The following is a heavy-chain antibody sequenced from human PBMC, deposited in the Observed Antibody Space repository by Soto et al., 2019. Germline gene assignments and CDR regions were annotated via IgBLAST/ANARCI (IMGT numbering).Heavy chain of an antibody. J-gene: IGHJ6*04. Sequence: GGSLRLSCAASGFTFDDYAMHGVRQAPGKGLEWVSGISWNSGSIGYADSVKGRFTISRDNDKNSPYLQMNSLRAEDTALYYCETDNGGHSAYGTDVWGKGT. D-gene: IGHD2-15*01. CDR3: ETDNGGHSAYGTDV. V-gene: IGHV3-9*01. CDR2: ISWNSGSI. CDR1: GFTFDDYA.